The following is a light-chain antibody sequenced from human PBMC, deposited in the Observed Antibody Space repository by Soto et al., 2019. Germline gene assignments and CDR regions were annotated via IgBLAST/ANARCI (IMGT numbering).Light chain of an antibody. CDR1: QDINRW. J-gene: IGKJ1*01. V-gene: IGKV1-5*01. Sequence: DIQMTQSPSTLSASVGDRVTITCRASQDINRWLAWYQQKPGKAPKILIYNADTLESGVPSRFSGSGYGTEFILTISSLQPDDFATYYCQQFSLYWAFGQGTKADI. CDR3: QQFSLYWA. CDR2: NAD.